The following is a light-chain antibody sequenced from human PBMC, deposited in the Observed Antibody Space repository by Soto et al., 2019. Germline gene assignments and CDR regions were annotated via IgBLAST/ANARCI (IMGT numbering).Light chain of an antibody. J-gene: IGKJ3*01. CDR1: QSVSSY. Sequence: EIVLTQSPATLSLSPGERATLSCRASQSVSSYLAWYQQKPGQAPRLLIYDASNRATGIPARFSGSGSGTDFTLTISSLEPEDFAVYYCQQRSGFCPGTKVDIK. CDR2: DAS. CDR3: QQRSG. V-gene: IGKV3-11*01.